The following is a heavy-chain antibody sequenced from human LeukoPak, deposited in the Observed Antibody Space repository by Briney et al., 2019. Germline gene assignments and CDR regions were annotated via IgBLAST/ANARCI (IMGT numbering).Heavy chain of an antibody. CDR1: GFIFAKYA. CDR3: ARDGMVRGVIRKDAFDI. CDR2: ISASGADT. V-gene: IGHV3-21*04. D-gene: IGHD3-10*01. J-gene: IGHJ3*02. Sequence: GGSLRLSCTTSGFIFAKYAMAWVRQSPGKGLEWVSTISASGADTYYADSVKGRFTISRDNAKNSLYLQMNSLRAEDTAVYYCARDGMVRGVIRKDAFDIWGQGTMVTVSS.